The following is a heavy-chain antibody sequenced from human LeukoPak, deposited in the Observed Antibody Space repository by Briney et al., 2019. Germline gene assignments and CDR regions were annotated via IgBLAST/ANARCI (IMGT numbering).Heavy chain of an antibody. J-gene: IGHJ4*02. CDR3: ARDRGYAFDY. CDR2: IGGSNI. Sequence: GGSLRLSCAASGFAFSSYTFNWVRQAPGKGLEWVSYIGGSNIYYADSVKGRFTISRDDAKNSLYLQMNSLTDADTAVYYCARDRGYAFDYWGQGTLVTVSS. V-gene: IGHV3-48*02. CDR1: GFAFSSYT. D-gene: IGHD5-12*01.